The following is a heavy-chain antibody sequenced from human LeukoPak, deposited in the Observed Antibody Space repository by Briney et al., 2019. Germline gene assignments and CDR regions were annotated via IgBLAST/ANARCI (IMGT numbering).Heavy chain of an antibody. Sequence: PGGSLRLSCAASGFTFSSYSMNWVRQAPGKGLEWVSYISSSSSTIYYADSVKGRFTISRDNAKNSLYLQMNSLRAEDTAVYYCARSGGTYLYDSSGVYWGAFDIWGQGTMVTVSS. CDR2: ISSSSSTI. V-gene: IGHV3-48*01. CDR1: GFTFSSYS. CDR3: ARSGGTYLYDSSGVYWGAFDI. D-gene: IGHD3-22*01. J-gene: IGHJ3*02.